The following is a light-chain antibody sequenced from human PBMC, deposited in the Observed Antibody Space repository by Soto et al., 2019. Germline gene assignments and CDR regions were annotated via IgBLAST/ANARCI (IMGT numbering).Light chain of an antibody. CDR1: QSVSDRY. V-gene: IGKV3D-20*02. CDR2: AAS. Sequence: EIVLTQSPGTLSLSPGERATLFCRASQSVSDRYLAWYQRKPGQAPRLLIYAASSRATGIPDRFSGSGSGTDFTLTISRLEAEDFAVYFCQQRNNWPWTFGQGTKVDIK. J-gene: IGKJ1*01. CDR3: QQRNNWPWT.